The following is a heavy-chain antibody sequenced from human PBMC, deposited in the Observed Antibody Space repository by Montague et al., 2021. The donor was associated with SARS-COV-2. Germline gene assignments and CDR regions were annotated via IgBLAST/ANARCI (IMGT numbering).Heavy chain of an antibody. D-gene: IGHD3-9*01. J-gene: IGHJ6*02. CDR1: GGSISSSSYY. V-gene: IGHV4-39*01. CDR3: ARQDDILTGYYYYGMDV. Sequence: SETLSLTCTVSGGSISSSSYYWGWIRRPPGKGLEWIGSIYYSGSTYYNPSLKSRVTISVDTSKNQFSLKLSSVTAADTAVYYCARQDDILTGYYYYGMDVWGQGTTVTVSS. CDR2: IYYSGST.